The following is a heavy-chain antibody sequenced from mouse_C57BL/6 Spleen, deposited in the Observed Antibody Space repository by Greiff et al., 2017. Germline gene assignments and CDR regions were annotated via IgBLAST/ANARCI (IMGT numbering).Heavy chain of an antibody. D-gene: IGHD1-1*01. J-gene: IGHJ2*01. CDR2: ISSGSSTI. Sequence: EVKLVESGGGLVKPGGSLKLSCAASGFTFSDYGMHRVRQAPEKGLEWVAYISSGSSTIYYADTVKGRFTITRDNAKNTLFLQRTSLRSEDTAMYYCARDYGRSFDYWGKGTTLTVSS. CDR1: GFTFSDYG. CDR3: ARDYGRSFDY. V-gene: IGHV5-17*01.